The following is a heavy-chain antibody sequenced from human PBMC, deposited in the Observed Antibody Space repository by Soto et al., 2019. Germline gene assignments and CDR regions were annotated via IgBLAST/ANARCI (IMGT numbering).Heavy chain of an antibody. CDR2: IYSGGST. CDR3: ATRPLLPGAP. V-gene: IGHV3-53*01. CDR1: GFTFSSND. Sequence: EVQLVESGGGLIQPGGSLRLSCAASGFTFSSNDMNWVSQAPGKGLEWVSLIYSGGSTYYADSVKGRFTISRDNSKNTLYLQMSRLRAEGTAVYYCATRPLLPGAPWGQGTMVSVSS. J-gene: IGHJ3*01. D-gene: IGHD3-22*01.